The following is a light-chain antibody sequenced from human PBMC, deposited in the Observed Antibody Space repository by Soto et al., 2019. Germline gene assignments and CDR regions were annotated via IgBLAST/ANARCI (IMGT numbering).Light chain of an antibody. J-gene: IGLJ3*02. Sequence: QSALTQPASVSGSPGQSITISCTGTSSDIGAYNYVSWYQQHPGKAPKLMIFEVNNRPSGVSNRFSGSKSGNTASLTISGLQAEDEADYYCSSSASSNTLVFGGGTKLTVL. V-gene: IGLV2-14*01. CDR1: SSDIGAYNY. CDR3: SSSASSNTLV. CDR2: EVN.